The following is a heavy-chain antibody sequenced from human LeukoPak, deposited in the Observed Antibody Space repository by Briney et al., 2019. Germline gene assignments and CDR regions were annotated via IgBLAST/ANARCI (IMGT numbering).Heavy chain of an antibody. CDR2: VYYGGNT. CDR1: GGSISSSSYY. J-gene: IGHJ4*02. Sequence: SETLSLTCTVSGGSISSSSYYWDWIRQPPGKGLEWIGNVYYGGNTFYNSSLESRVTISVDMSKNQFSLKLTSLTAADTAVYYCARTRARGYSYGFFDYWGQGTLVTVSS. CDR3: ARTRARGYSYGFFDY. D-gene: IGHD5-18*01. V-gene: IGHV4-39*01.